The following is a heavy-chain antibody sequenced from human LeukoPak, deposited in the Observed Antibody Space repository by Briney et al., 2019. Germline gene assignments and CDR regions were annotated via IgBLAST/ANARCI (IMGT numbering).Heavy chain of an antibody. J-gene: IGHJ5*02. CDR1: GGTFISYA. D-gene: IGHD2-15*01. CDR2: IIPIFGTA. V-gene: IGHV1-69*13. Sequence: SVKVSCKASGGTFISYAISWVRQAPGQGLEWMGGIIPIFGTANYAQKFQGRVTITADESTSTAYMELSSLRSEDTAVYYCAVEGYCSGGSCYRDSDWFDPWGQGTLVTVSS. CDR3: AVEGYCSGGSCYRDSDWFDP.